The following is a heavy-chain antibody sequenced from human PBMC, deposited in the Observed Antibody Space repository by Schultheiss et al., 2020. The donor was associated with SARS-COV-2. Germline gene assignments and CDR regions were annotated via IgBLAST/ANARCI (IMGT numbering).Heavy chain of an antibody. CDR2: INPSGGNT. V-gene: IGHV1-2*06. CDR1: GYTFTGYY. D-gene: IGHD4-17*01. CDR3: AREGSHTVTTYYYYYYMDV. J-gene: IGHJ6*03. Sequence: ASVKVSCKASGYTFTGYYMHWVRQAPGQGLEWMGRINPSGGNTNYAQKLQGRVTMTTDTSTSTAYMELRSLRSDDTAVYYCAREGSHTVTTYYYYYYMDVWGKGTTVTVSS.